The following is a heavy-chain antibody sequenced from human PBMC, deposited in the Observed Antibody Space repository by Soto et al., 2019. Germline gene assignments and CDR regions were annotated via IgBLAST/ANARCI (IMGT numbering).Heavy chain of an antibody. CDR3: AKRSSSGLDFDY. Sequence: PGGSLRLSXAASGFTFSSYSMNWVRQAPGKGLEWVSSISSSSSYIYYADSVKGRFTISRDNAKNSLYLQMNSLRAEDTAVYYCAKRSSSGLDFDYWGQGTLVTVSS. CDR2: ISSSSSYI. V-gene: IGHV3-21*01. CDR1: GFTFSSYS. D-gene: IGHD6-6*01. J-gene: IGHJ4*02.